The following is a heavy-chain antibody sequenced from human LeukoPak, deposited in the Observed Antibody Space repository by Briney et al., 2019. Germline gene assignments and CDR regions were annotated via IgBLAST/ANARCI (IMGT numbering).Heavy chain of an antibody. D-gene: IGHD3-22*01. J-gene: IGHJ4*02. Sequence: PGGSLRLSCVASGFTFNNYAMTWVRQAPGKGLEWVSAISGSGYSTYYADSVKGRFTISRDNSKNTLYLQMNSLRAEDTAVYYCALRTGITMIVVVTPGYFDYWGQGTLVTVSS. CDR3: ALRTGITMIVVVTPGYFDY. CDR1: GFTFNNYA. V-gene: IGHV3-23*01. CDR2: ISGSGYST.